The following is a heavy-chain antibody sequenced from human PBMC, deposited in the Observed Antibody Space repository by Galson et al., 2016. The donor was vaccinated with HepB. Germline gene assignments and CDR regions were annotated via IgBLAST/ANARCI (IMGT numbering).Heavy chain of an antibody. Sequence: SLRLSCAASGFSVSSNYIIWVRQAPGKGLEWVSAISGSGGNSYYADSVKGRFTISRDNSKNTLYVQMHSLRAEDTAVYYCAKDYYDSSGYRSYWYFDLWGRGTLVTVSS. CDR3: AKDYYDSSGYRSYWYFDL. D-gene: IGHD3-22*01. CDR2: ISGSGGNS. J-gene: IGHJ2*01. CDR1: GFSVSSNY. V-gene: IGHV3-23*01.